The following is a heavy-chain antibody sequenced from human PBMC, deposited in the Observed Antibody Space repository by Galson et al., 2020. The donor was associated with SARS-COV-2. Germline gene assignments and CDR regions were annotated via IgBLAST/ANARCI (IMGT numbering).Heavy chain of an antibody. CDR3: ARTPSTPGFFLNYYSMDA. CDR2: IIPILGIA. J-gene: IGHJ6*04. CDR1: GGTFSSYT. D-gene: IGHD2-15*01. V-gene: IGHV1-69*02. Sequence: SVQVSCKASGGTFSSYTISWVRQAPGQGLEWMGRIIPILGIANYAQKFQGRVTITADKSTSTAYMELSSLRSEDTAVYYCARTPSTPGFFLNYYSMDAWGKGTTVAVS.